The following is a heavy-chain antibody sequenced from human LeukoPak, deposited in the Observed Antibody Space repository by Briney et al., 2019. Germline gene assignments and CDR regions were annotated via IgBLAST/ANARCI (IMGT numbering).Heavy chain of an antibody. CDR1: GGSISSYY. Sequence: SETLSLTCTVSGGSISSYYWGWIRQPPGKGLEWIGSIYYSGSTYYNPSLKSRVTISADTSKNQFSLKLSSVTAADTAVYYCARLKWPSGYCTNGVCFTFDYWGQGTLVTVSS. CDR2: IYYSGST. V-gene: IGHV4-39*01. CDR3: ARLKWPSGYCTNGVCFTFDY. D-gene: IGHD2-8*01. J-gene: IGHJ4*02.